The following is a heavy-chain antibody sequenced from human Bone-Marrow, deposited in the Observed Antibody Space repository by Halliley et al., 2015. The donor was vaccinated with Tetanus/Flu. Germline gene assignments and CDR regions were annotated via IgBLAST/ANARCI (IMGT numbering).Heavy chain of an antibody. CDR1: GGSIVSSNS. D-gene: IGHD3-16*01. V-gene: IGHV4-59*01. CDR2: IFYSGTT. Sequence: TLSLTCTVSGGSIVSSNSWSWVRQPPGKGPEWIGYIFYSGTTNYNPSLKSRLTISFDTSNNQFSLKLRSVTAADTAVYYCARESPEGVASGTDGLDVWGQGTPVIVSS. CDR3: ARESPEGVASGTDGLDV. J-gene: IGHJ6*02.